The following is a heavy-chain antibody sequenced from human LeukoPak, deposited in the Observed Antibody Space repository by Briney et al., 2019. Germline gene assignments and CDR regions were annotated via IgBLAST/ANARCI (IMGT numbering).Heavy chain of an antibody. Sequence: SETLSLTCTVSGGSISSSSYYWGWIRQPPGKGLEWIGTIYYSGSTYYNPSLKSRVTISVDTSKNQFSLKLSSVTAADAAVYYCARVSQGEEGFYDSSGYVLISRAYVFDIWGQGTMVTVSS. CDR1: GGSISSSSYY. CDR2: IYYSGST. D-gene: IGHD3-22*01. CDR3: ARVSQGEEGFYDSSGYVLISRAYVFDI. V-gene: IGHV4-39*07. J-gene: IGHJ3*02.